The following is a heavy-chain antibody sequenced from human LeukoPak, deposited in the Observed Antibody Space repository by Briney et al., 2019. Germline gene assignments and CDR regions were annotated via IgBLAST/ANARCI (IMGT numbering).Heavy chain of an antibody. D-gene: IGHD6-19*01. V-gene: IGHV3-23*01. CDR1: GFTFSAFA. CDR2: ITDDGYNT. Sequence: GGSLRLSCAASGFTFSAFAMTWVRQAPGKGLEWVSTITDDGYNTYSADSVKGRITFSRDNSKNTLSLQLRSLRAEDTAVYYCAKDLSYTSGASDHWGQRTLVTVSS. CDR3: AKDLSYTSGASDH. J-gene: IGHJ4*02.